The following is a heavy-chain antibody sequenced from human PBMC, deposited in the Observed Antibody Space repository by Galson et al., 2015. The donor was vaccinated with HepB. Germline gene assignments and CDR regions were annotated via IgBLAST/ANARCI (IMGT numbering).Heavy chain of an antibody. V-gene: IGHV3-11*06. Sequence: SLRLSCAASGFSFNDYYMTWIRQASGKGLEWVSYLSSSSNYRNYADFVKCRVTISRDNAQNSVFLQMNSLSVEDTAVYYCARAWEGWNGRQARVEVGYGLDVWDKGTTVTDSS. CDR1: GFSFNDYY. CDR2: LSSSSNYR. CDR3: ARAWEGWNGRQARVEVGYGLDV. D-gene: IGHD1-1*01. J-gene: IGHJ6*04.